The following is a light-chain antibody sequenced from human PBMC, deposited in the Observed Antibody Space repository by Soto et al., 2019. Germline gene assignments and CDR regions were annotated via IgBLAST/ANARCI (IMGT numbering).Light chain of an antibody. Sequence: DLQLPQSPSSLSASVGDRVTITCRASQPISSHLNWFQQTPGKAPRLLIYAGSRLLGGVPLRFSASGSGTDFTRTISSLQPEDFATYFCQKSYTIPWTFGHGTKVEIK. CDR1: QPISSH. CDR3: QKSYTIPWT. V-gene: IGKV1-39*01. J-gene: IGKJ1*01. CDR2: AGS.